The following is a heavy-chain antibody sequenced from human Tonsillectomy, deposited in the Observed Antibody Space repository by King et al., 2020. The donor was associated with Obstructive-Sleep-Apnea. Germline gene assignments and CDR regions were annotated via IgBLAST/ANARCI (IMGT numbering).Heavy chain of an antibody. Sequence: QLQESGPGLVKPSETLSLTCTVSGGSISRSYCGWIRQPPGKGLEWIVYIYYSGTSNFNPSLKSRLTISGDPSKNQFSLRLSSVTAADTAVYYCVSGAGWLIDYWGQGTLVTVSS. V-gene: IGHV4-59*08. CDR3: VSGAGWLIDY. D-gene: IGHD5-12*01. J-gene: IGHJ4*02. CDR1: GGSISRSY. CDR2: IYYSGTS.